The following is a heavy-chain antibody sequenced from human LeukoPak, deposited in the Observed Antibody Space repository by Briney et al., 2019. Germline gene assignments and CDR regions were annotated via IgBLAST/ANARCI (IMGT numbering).Heavy chain of an antibody. CDR2: INPNSGGT. Sequence: ASVKVSCKASGYTFTGYYIHWVRQAPGQGLEWMGWINPNSGGTNYAQKFQGRVTMTRDTSINTAYMEVSRLRSDDTAVYYCARSKVYPNDYWGQGTLVTVSS. J-gene: IGHJ4*02. V-gene: IGHV1-2*02. CDR1: GYTFTGYY. CDR3: ARSKVYPNDY. D-gene: IGHD1-14*01.